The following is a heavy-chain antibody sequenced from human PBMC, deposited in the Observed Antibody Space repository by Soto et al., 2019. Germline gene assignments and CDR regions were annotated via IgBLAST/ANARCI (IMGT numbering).Heavy chain of an antibody. Sequence: EVQLVESGGGLVQPGGSLRLSCAASGFTFSSYAMSWVRQAPGKGLEWVSAISGSGGSTYYADSVKGRFTISRDNSKNTLYLQMNSLRAEDTAVYYWAKGYWNPLYYYDSSGYYSADDAFDIWGQGTMVTVSS. J-gene: IGHJ3*02. CDR2: ISGSGGST. V-gene: IGHV3-23*04. CDR1: GFTFSSYA. CDR3: AKGYWNPLYYYDSSGYYSADDAFDI. D-gene: IGHD3-22*01.